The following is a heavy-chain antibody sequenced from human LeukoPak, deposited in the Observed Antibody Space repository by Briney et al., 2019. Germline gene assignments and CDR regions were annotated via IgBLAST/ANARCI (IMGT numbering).Heavy chain of an antibody. V-gene: IGHV4-39*07. CDR1: GGSISSSSYY. CDR3: ARGRRAGIAAAGLDY. Sequence: SETLSLTCTVSGGSISSSSYYWGWIRQPPGKGLEWIGSIYYSGSTNYNPSLKSRVTISVDTSKNQFSLKLSSVTAADTAVYYCARGRRAGIAAAGLDYWGQGTLVTVSS. D-gene: IGHD6-13*01. J-gene: IGHJ4*02. CDR2: IYYSGST.